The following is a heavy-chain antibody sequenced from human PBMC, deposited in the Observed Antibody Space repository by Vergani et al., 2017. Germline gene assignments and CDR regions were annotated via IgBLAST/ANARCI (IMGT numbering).Heavy chain of an antibody. CDR2: ISSGGGDI. J-gene: IGHJ1*01. V-gene: IGHV3-23*01. CDR3: TTAWGLYYLHGEYFQY. D-gene: IGHD3-10*01. CDR1: GFTFDTYT. Sequence: EVQLLESGGGLVQPGGSRRLSCAGAGFTFDTYTMAYVRQAPGKGLEWVATISSGGGDIFYADSVKGGFTISRDNSKNTLFLQMNSLKDEDTAVYYCTTAWGLYYLHGEYFQYWGRGTLVSVSS.